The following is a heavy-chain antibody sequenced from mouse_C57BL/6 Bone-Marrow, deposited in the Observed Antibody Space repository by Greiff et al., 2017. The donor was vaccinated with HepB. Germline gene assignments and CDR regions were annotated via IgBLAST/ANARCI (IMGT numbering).Heavy chain of an antibody. CDR3: ARTGSSYDAMDY. D-gene: IGHD1-1*01. CDR2: IDPEDGET. CDR1: GYNIKDYY. V-gene: IGHV14-2*01. Sequence: VQLKESGAELVKPGASVKLSCTASGYNIKDYYMHWVKQRTEQGLEWVGRIDPEDGETKYAPKFQGKTTITADTSANTAYLPLSSLTSEDTAVYSCARTGSSYDAMDYWGQGTSVTVSS. J-gene: IGHJ4*01.